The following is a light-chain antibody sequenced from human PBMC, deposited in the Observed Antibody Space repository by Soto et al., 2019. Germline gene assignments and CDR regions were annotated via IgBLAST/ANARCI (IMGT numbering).Light chain of an antibody. CDR2: LAS. J-gene: IGKJ1*01. CDR1: QSISNY. V-gene: IGKV1-39*01. CDR3: QQYNSYSWT. Sequence: DIQMTQSPSSLSASVGDRVTITCRASQSISNYLNWYQQKPGKAPELLIYLASSLQSGVPSRFSGSGSGTDFTLTISSLQPDEFATYYCQQYNSYSWTFGQGTKVDIK.